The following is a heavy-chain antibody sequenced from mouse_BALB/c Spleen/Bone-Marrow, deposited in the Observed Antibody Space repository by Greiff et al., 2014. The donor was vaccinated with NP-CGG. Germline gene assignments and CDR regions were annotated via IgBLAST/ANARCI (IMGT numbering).Heavy chain of an antibody. Sequence: VKLQESGAELVKPGASVKLSCKASGYTFTSYYMYWVKQRPGQGLEWIGEITPSNGDTNFNEKFKSKATLTVDKSSSTAYMQLSSLTSEDSAVYYFSREGAYWGQGTLVTVSA. CDR1: GYTFTSYY. V-gene: IGHV1-53*01. J-gene: IGHJ3*01. CDR3: SREGAY. CDR2: ITPSNGDT.